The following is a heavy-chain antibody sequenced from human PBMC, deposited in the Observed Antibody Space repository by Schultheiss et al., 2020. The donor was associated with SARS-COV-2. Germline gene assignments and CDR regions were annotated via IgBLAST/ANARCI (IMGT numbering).Heavy chain of an antibody. V-gene: IGHV3-7*01. Sequence: GGSLRLSCAASGFTFSSYWMSWVRQAPGKGLEWVANIKQDGSEKYYVDSVRGRFTVSRDNAKNSLYLQMNSLRAEDRAVYYFSRDYTSPMEGDYWGRETRETVSS. CDR1: GFTFSSYW. D-gene: IGHD2-2*01. J-gene: IGHJ4*02. CDR3: SRDYTSPMEGDY. CDR2: IKQDGSEK.